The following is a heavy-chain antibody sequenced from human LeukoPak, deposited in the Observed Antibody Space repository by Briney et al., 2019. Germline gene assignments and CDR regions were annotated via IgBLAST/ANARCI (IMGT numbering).Heavy chain of an antibody. V-gene: IGHV3-23*01. CDR1: GFTFSSYS. CDR3: AKDRIVVVVAATQPFDY. CDR2: ISGSGGST. Sequence: GGSLRLSCAASGFTFSSYSMNWVRQAPGEGLEWVSAISGSGGSTYYEDSVKGRFTISRDNSKNTLYMQINSLRAEDTAVYYCAKDRIVVVVAATQPFDYWGQGTLVTVSS. J-gene: IGHJ4*02. D-gene: IGHD2-15*01.